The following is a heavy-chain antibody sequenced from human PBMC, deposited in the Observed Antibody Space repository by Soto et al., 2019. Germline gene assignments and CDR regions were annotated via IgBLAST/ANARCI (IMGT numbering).Heavy chain of an antibody. CDR1: GYTFTSYD. Sequence: QVQLVQSGAEVKKPGASVKVSCKASGYTFTSYDINWVRQATGQGLEWKGWRNPNSGNTGYAQKVQGRVTMTRNTSISTAYMALSSLRSEYTAVYYCASEVVGAVAGWGQGTLVTVSS. J-gene: IGHJ4*02. V-gene: IGHV1-8*01. CDR3: ASEVVGAVAG. D-gene: IGHD6-19*01. CDR2: RNPNSGNT.